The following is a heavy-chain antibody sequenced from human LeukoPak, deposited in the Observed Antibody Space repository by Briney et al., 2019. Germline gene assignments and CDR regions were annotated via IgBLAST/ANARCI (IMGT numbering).Heavy chain of an antibody. Sequence: GGSLRLSCAASGFTFSSYWMSWVRQAPGKGLEWVANIKKDGSGKYYVDSVKGRFTISRDNAKNSLYLQMNSLRAEDTAVYYCARVGIVVVPAAEPFDYWGQGTLVTVSS. CDR2: IKKDGSGK. CDR3: ARVGIVVVPAAEPFDY. V-gene: IGHV3-7*01. D-gene: IGHD2-2*01. CDR1: GFTFSSYW. J-gene: IGHJ4*02.